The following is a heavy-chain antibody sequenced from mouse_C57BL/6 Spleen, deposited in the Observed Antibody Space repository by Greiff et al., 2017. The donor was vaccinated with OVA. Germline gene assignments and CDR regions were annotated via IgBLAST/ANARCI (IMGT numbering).Heavy chain of an antibody. V-gene: IGHV1-55*01. J-gene: IGHJ3*01. D-gene: IGHD1-1*01. CDR1: GYTFTSYW. CDR2: IYPGSGST. Sequence: QVQLQQPGAELVKPGASVKMSCKASGYTFTSYWITWVKQRPGQGLEWIGDIYPGSGSTNYNEKFKSKATLTVDTSSSTAYMQLSSLTSEDSAVYYWARYYYGSSYPAWFAYWGQGTLVTVSA. CDR3: ARYYYGSSYPAWFAY.